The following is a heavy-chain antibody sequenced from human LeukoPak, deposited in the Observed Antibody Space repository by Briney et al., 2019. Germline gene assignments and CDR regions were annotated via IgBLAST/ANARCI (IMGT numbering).Heavy chain of an antibody. D-gene: IGHD3-3*01. CDR2: IYHTGTT. Sequence: SETLSLTCTVSGDSITSYYWSWIRQSPGKGLEWIGYIYHTGTTNSNPSLRSRVTISIDTSKNLFSLKLSSVTAADTAVYYCARRVFWSAIDHWGQGTLVTVSS. CDR1: GDSITSYY. J-gene: IGHJ4*02. V-gene: IGHV4-59*01. CDR3: ARRVFWSAIDH.